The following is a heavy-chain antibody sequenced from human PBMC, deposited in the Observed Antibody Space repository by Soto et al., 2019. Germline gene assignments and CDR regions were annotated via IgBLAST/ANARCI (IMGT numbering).Heavy chain of an antibody. CDR2: ISYSGST. CDR3: ARGTSWQLPFDY. CDR1: SYSISSYY. J-gene: IGHJ4*02. D-gene: IGHD6-13*01. V-gene: IGHV4-59*01. Sequence: PXETLSLTCTVSSYSISSYYWSWIRQPPGKRLDWIGYISYSGSTDYNPSLKSRVTISGDTSKNQFSLKVSSVTAADTAVYYCARGTSWQLPFDYWGQGPLVTVSS.